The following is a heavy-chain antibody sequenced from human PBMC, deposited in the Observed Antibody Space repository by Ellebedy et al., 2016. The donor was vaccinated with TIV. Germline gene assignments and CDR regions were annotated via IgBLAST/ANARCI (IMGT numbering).Heavy chain of an antibody. Sequence: AASVKVSCKASGFTLIGHYIHWARQAPGQGLEWMGWINPNSGGTNYAQKFQDRVTMTRDTSISTAYMELSRLRSDDTDVYYCTRHPLGGDPYCDFWGQGTLVTVSS. V-gene: IGHV1-2*02. CDR3: TRHPLGGDPYCDF. D-gene: IGHD2-21*02. CDR2: INPNSGGT. CDR1: GFTLIGHY. J-gene: IGHJ4*02.